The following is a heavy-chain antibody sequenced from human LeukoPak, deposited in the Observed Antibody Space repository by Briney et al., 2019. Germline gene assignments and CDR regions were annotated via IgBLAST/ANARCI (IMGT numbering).Heavy chain of an antibody. Sequence: PSETLSLTCTVSGGSISSSSYYWGWIRQPPGKGLEWIGSIYYSGSTYYNPSLKSRVTISVDTSKNQFSLKLSSVTAADTAVYYCARDGGRVVGATFSYYWGQGTLVTVSS. CDR3: ARDGGRVVGATFSYY. J-gene: IGHJ4*02. V-gene: IGHV4-39*07. CDR1: GGSISSSSYY. D-gene: IGHD1-26*01. CDR2: IYYSGST.